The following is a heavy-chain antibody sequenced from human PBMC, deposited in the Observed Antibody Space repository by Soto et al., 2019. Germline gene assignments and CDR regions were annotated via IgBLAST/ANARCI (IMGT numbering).Heavy chain of an antibody. CDR1: GGSISSSNW. CDR3: ASQIVRVGASYYYYGMDA. D-gene: IGHD6-6*01. J-gene: IGHJ6*02. V-gene: IGHV4-4*02. CDR2: IYHSGST. Sequence: SETLSLTCAVSGGSISSSNWWSWVRQPPGKGLEWIGEIYHSGSTNYNPSLKSRVTISVDKSKNQFSLKLSSVTAADTAVYYCASQIVRVGASYYYYGMDAWGQGTTVTVSS.